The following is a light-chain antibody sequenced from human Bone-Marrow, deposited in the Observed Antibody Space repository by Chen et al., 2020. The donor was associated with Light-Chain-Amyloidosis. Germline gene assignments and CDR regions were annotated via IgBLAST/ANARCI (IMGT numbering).Light chain of an antibody. CDR3: QQSYGMPRS. V-gene: IGKV1-39*01. CDR2: DAS. CDR1: QSIANF. J-gene: IGKJ4*01. Sequence: DIQKTQSTSSLSASVGDRVTITCRASQSIANFLNWYQQKPGKAPNLLIYDASSLQSGVPSRFRGSGSGTDFTLTINTLQPEDSATYFCQQSYGMPRSFGGGTKVEIK.